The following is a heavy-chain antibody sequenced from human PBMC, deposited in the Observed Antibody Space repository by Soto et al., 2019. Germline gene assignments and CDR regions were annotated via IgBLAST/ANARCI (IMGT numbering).Heavy chain of an antibody. Sequence: PSETLSLTYTVSGGSISSSSYYWGWIRQPPGKGLEWIGSIYYSGSTYYNPSLKSRVTISVDTSKNQFSLKLSSVTAADTAVYYCARLNGYCVSTNCHGYYGMDVWGQGTSVTAP. J-gene: IGHJ6*02. CDR2: IYYSGST. CDR1: GGSISSSSYY. CDR3: ARLNGYCVSTNCHGYYGMDV. V-gene: IGHV4-39*01. D-gene: IGHD2-2*03.